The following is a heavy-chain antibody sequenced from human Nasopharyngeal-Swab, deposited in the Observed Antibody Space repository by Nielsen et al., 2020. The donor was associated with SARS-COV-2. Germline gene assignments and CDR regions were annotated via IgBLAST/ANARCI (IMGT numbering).Heavy chain of an antibody. Sequence: GGSLRLSCADSGFNFNTSWMTWLRQAPGKGLEWVAIIKPDGSEKYYVDSVKGRFNISRDNAKNSLYLQMNSLRAEDTAVYYCARDYWWSFDYWGQGTLVTVSS. CDR1: GFNFNTSW. D-gene: IGHD2-15*01. V-gene: IGHV3-7*03. J-gene: IGHJ4*02. CDR3: ARDYWWSFDY. CDR2: IKPDGSEK.